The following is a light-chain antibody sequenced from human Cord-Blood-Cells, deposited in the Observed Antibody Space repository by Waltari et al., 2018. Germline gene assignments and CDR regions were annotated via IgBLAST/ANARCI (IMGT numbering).Light chain of an antibody. V-gene: IGKV1-5*01. CDR1: QSISSW. Sequence: DIQMTQSPSTLSASVGDRVTITCRASQSISSWLAWYQQKPGKAPKLLSYDASSLESGVPSRFSGSGSWTEFTLTISSLQPDDFATYYCQQYNSYSWTFGQGTKVEIK. CDR2: DAS. CDR3: QQYNSYSWT. J-gene: IGKJ1*01.